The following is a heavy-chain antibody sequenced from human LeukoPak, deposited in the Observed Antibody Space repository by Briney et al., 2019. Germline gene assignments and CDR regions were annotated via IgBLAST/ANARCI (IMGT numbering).Heavy chain of an antibody. V-gene: IGHV3-74*01. CDR3: ARARGSYSFDY. CDR2: INSDGSST. D-gene: IGHD1-26*01. Sequence: GGSLRLSCAASGFTFSSYWMHWVRQAPGKGLVWVSRINSDGSSTSYADSVKGRFTISRDNAKNSLYLQMNSLRVEDTAVYYCARARGSYSFDYWGQGTLVTVSS. CDR1: GFTFSSYW. J-gene: IGHJ4*02.